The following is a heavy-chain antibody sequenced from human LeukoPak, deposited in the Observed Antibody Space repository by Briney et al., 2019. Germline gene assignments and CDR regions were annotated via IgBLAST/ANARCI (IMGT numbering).Heavy chain of an antibody. D-gene: IGHD3-22*01. V-gene: IGHV1-46*01. CDR1: GYTFTSYY. Sequence: ASVKVSCKASGYTFTSYYMHWVRQAPGQGLEWMGIINPSGGSTSYAQKFQGRVTMTRDTSTSTVYMELSSLRSEDTAVYYCARGTGGYYYDSSGYYWGQGTLVTVSS. CDR3: ARGTGGYYYDSSGYY. J-gene: IGHJ4*02. CDR2: INPSGGST.